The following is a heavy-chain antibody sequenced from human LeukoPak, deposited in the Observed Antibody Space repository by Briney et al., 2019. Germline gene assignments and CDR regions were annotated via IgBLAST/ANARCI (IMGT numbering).Heavy chain of an antibody. CDR2: VYYNGIT. V-gene: IGHV4-59*01. Sequence: SETLSLTCTVSGVSINTYFWSWIRQPPGKGLDWIGYVYYNGITNYNPSLKSRVSISLDTSKNQFSLRLNSVTAAETAVYYCASQLGGTTFHWGQGTLVTVSS. CDR1: GVSINTYF. D-gene: IGHD1/OR15-1a*01. CDR3: ASQLGGTTFH. J-gene: IGHJ4*02.